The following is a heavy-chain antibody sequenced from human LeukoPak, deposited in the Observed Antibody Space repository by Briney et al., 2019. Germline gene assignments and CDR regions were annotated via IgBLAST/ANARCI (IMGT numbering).Heavy chain of an antibody. D-gene: IGHD3-3*01. Sequence: VGSLRLSCAASGFTFSNAWMNWVRQAPGKGLEWVGRIQGKTDGGTTHYAAPVKGRFTISRDDSKNTLFLQMNSLKTEDTAMYYCVKDGVWGQGTLVTVSS. CDR3: VKDGV. J-gene: IGHJ4*02. V-gene: IGHV3-15*01. CDR2: IQGKTDGGTT. CDR1: GFTFSNAW.